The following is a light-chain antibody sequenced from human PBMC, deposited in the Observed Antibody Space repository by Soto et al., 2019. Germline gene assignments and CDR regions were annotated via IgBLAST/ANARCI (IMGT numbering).Light chain of an antibody. Sequence: AIQLTQSPSSLSSSVGDRVTITCRASQGISSALAWYQQQPGKSPSLLIYDASTLGSGVPSRFSGSGSGTDFPLTISSLQPEDFTTYYCQQFNSYLLTFGGGTKVEIK. CDR1: QGISSA. V-gene: IGKV1-13*02. J-gene: IGKJ4*01. CDR2: DAS. CDR3: QQFNSYLLT.